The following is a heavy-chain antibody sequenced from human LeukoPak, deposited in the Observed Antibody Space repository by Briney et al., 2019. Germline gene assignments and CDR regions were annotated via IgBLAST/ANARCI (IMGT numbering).Heavy chain of an antibody. J-gene: IGHJ4*02. V-gene: IGHV4-61*01. CDR2: SQNSGCT. D-gene: IGHD3-10*01. CDR1: GGSISSITSLTYY. CDR3: ARDYSGSLDY. Sequence: PSETLSLTCIVSGGSISSITSLTYYWNWIRQPPGKGLEWIGYSQNSGCTNCNPSLKSRVTISVDTSKNQFSLKLSSVTAADTAVYYCARDYSGSLDYWGQGTLVTVSS.